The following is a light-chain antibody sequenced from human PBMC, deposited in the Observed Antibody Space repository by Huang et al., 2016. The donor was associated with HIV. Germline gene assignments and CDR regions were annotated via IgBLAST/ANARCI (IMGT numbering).Light chain of an antibody. CDR2: RVF. Sequence: EIVLTQSPGTLSLSPGERATLSCRASQTVGNNYLAWYQQKPGQAPRLLFVRVFGRATGIPDRFSGSGSGTDFTLTISRLEPEDSGVFYCQQFRRSPFTFGGGTKVEIK. J-gene: IGKJ4*01. CDR3: QQFRRSPFT. CDR1: QTVGNNY. V-gene: IGKV3-20*01.